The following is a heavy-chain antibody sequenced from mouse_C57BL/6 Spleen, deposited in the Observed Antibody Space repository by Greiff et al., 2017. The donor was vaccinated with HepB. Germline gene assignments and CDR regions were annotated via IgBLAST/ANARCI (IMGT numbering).Heavy chain of an antibody. D-gene: IGHD1-1*01. CDR2: IWTGGGT. V-gene: IGHV2-9-1*01. J-gene: IGHJ4*01. CDR3: GRNRGTTVGGAMDY. Sequence: VKLMESGPGLVAPSQSLSITCTVSGFSLTSYAISWVRQPPGKGLEWLGVIWTGGGTNYNSAFKSRLIISKDNSKSQVFLKMNSLQTDDTARYYCGRNRGTTVGGAMDYWGQGTSGTVSS. CDR1: GFSLTSYA.